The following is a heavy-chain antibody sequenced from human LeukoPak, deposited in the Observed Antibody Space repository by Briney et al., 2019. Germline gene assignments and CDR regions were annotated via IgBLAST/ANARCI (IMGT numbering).Heavy chain of an antibody. J-gene: IGHJ4*02. CDR1: GGTFSSYA. Sequence: GSSVKVSCKASGGTFSSYAISWVRQAPGQGLEWMGGIIPIFGTANYAQKFQGRVTITADESTSTAYMELSSLRSEDTAVYYCARGRGYCSSTSCQLTDYWGQGTLVTVSS. CDR2: IIPIFGTA. D-gene: IGHD2-2*01. V-gene: IGHV1-69*01. CDR3: ARGRGYCSSTSCQLTDY.